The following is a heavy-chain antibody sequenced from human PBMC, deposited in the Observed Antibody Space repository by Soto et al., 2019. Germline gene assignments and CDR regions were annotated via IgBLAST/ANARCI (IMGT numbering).Heavy chain of an antibody. Sequence: GASVKVSCKAPGYTFTSYHLHWVRQAPGQGLEWMGMINPGGGSTSYAQKFQGRVTMAWDTSTSTVYMDVRSLRSEDTALYFCARVLPSTTIYGMDVWGQGTTVTVSS. J-gene: IGHJ6*02. V-gene: IGHV1-46*01. CDR1: GYTFTSYH. CDR2: INPGGGST. CDR3: ARVLPSTTIYGMDV. D-gene: IGHD3-10*01.